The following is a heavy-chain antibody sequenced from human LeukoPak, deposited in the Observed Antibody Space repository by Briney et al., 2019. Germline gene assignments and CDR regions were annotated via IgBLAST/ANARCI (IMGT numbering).Heavy chain of an antibody. CDR3: AAMHDFWSGCYDY. D-gene: IGHD3-3*01. CDR2: IYYSGST. V-gene: IGHV4-59*01. J-gene: IGHJ4*02. Sequence: SETLSLTCTVSGGSISSYYWSWIRQPPGKGLEWIGYIYYSGSTNYNPSLKSRVTISVDTSKNQFSLKLSSVTAADTAVYYCAAMHDFWSGCYDYWGQGTLVTVSS. CDR1: GGSISSYY.